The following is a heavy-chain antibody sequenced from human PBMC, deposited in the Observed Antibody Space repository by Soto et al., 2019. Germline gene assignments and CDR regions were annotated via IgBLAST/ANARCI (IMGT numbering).Heavy chain of an antibody. J-gene: IGHJ5*02. D-gene: IGHD1-20*01. Sequence: GASVKVSCKASGGTFSSYAISWVRQAPGQGLEWMGGTIPIFGTANYTQKFQGRVTITADESTSTAYMELSSLRSEDTAVYYCARRWEDNWKGNWFDPWGQGTLVTVSS. CDR1: GGTFSSYA. CDR2: TIPIFGTA. V-gene: IGHV1-69*13. CDR3: ARRWEDNWKGNWFDP.